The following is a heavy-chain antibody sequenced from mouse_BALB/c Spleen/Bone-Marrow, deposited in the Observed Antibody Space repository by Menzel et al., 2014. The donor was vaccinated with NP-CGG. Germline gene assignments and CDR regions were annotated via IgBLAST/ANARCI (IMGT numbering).Heavy chain of an antibody. D-gene: IGHD2-14*01. CDR2: INPYNDGT. CDR3: ASPYYRYDALDY. J-gene: IGHJ4*01. CDR1: GYTFTSYV. V-gene: IGHV1-14*01. Sequence: EVQLQESGPELVKPGASVKMSCKASGYTFTSYVMHWVEQKPGQGLEWIGYINPYNDGTKYNEKFKGKATLTSDKSSSTAYMELSSLTSEDSAVYYCASPYYRYDALDYWGQGTSVTVSS.